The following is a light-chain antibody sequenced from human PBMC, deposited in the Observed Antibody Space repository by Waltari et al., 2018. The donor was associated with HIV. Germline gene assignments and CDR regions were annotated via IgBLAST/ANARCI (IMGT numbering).Light chain of an antibody. V-gene: IGKV1-39*01. CDR3: QQSYSSPGT. Sequence: DIQMSQSPSSLSASVGDRSTITCRASQRINSNLNWYQQKPGKAPNLLIYAASSLESGVPSRFSGSGSGTDFTLTISSLQYEDFATYHCQQSYSSPGTFGQGTKVEI. J-gene: IGKJ1*01. CDR2: AAS. CDR1: QRINSN.